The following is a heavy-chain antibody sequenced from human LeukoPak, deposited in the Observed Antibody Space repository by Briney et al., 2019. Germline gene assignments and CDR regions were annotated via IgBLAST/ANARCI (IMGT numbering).Heavy chain of an antibody. V-gene: IGHV3-66*02. Sequence: GGSLKLSCSASGFIVSSNFMSWVRQAPGKGLGWVSVIYSGGTTYYADSVQGRFTISRDNSKNTLYLQMNSLRADDTAVYYCASSYLGILTGYSYWGQGTLVTVSS. CDR3: ASSYLGILTGYSY. J-gene: IGHJ4*02. CDR2: IYSGGTT. CDR1: GFIVSSNF. D-gene: IGHD3-9*01.